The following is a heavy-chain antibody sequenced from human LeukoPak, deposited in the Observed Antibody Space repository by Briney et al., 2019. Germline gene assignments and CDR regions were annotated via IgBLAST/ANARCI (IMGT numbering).Heavy chain of an antibody. CDR1: GGTFSSYG. Sequence: ASVKVSCKASGGTFSSYGISWVRQAPGQGLEWMGWISAYNGNTNYAQKLQGRVTMTTDTSTSTAYMELRSLRSDDTAVYYCARLGPHYYDFWSGYYFDYWGQGTLVTVSS. V-gene: IGHV1-18*01. CDR2: ISAYNGNT. CDR3: ARLGPHYYDFWSGYYFDY. J-gene: IGHJ4*02. D-gene: IGHD3-3*01.